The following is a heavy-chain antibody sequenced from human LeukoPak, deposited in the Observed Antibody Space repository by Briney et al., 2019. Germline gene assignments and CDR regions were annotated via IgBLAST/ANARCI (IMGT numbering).Heavy chain of an antibody. V-gene: IGHV3-30-3*01. CDR1: GFTFSSYA. CDR3: ASNYGDSLLSYYYYGMDA. Sequence: GGSLRLSCAASGFTFSSYAMHWVRQAPGKGLEWVAVISYDGSNKYYADSVKGRFTISRDNSKNTLYLQMNSLRAEDTAVYYCASNYGDSLLSYYYYGMDAWGQGTTVTVSS. J-gene: IGHJ6*02. D-gene: IGHD4-17*01. CDR2: ISYDGSNK.